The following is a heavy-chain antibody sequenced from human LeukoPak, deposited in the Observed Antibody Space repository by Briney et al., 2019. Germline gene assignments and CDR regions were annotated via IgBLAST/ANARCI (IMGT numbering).Heavy chain of an antibody. J-gene: IGHJ4*02. D-gene: IGHD6-6*01. Sequence: GASVKVSCKLSGYTLTELSMHWVRQAPGKGLEWMGGFDPEDGETIYAQKLQGRVTMTEDTSTDTAYMELSSVRSEDTAVYYCATGGPLSIAARPSPLYYFDYWGQGTLVTVSS. CDR1: GYTLTELS. CDR2: FDPEDGET. CDR3: ATGGPLSIAARPSPLYYFDY. V-gene: IGHV1-24*01.